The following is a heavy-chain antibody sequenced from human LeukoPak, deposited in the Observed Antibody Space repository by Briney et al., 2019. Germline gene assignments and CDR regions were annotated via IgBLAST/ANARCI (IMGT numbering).Heavy chain of an antibody. CDR2: IYYSGST. J-gene: IGHJ5*02. V-gene: IGHV4-61*01. D-gene: IGHD6-19*01. CDR3: AGTVAGMYNWFDP. CDR1: GGSVSSGSYY. Sequence: SETLSLTCTVSGGSVSSGSYYWSWIRQPPGKGLEWIGYIYYSGSTNYNPSLKSRVTISVDTSKNQFSLKLSSVTAADTAVYYCAGTVAGMYNWFDPWGQGTLVTVSS.